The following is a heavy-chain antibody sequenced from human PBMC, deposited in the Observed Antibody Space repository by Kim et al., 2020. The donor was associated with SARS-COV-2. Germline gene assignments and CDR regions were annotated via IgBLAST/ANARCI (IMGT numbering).Heavy chain of an antibody. CDR2: TI. CDR3: ARWLQGTLDY. D-gene: IGHD5-12*01. Sequence: TIYYANSVEGRFTLSRDNANNALCLQMNSLRAEDTAVYYCARWLQGTLDYWGQGTLVTVSS. V-gene: IGHV3-11*01. J-gene: IGHJ4*02.